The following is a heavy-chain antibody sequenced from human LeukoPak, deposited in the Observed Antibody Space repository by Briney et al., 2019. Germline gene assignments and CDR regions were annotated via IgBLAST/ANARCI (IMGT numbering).Heavy chain of an antibody. CDR3: ARGATVTAVEGWFDP. V-gene: IGHV4-30-2*01. D-gene: IGHD4-17*01. J-gene: IGHJ5*02. CDR1: GCSISSGGYS. CDR2: IYHSRSN. Sequence: SETVSLTCAVSGCSISSGGYSWIWPPQPRGKALEWIGYIYHSRSNYYNPLLKSRVTLSEGRSKKHSFLTMSPVTAADHAWFFCARGATVTAVEGWFDPWGQGTLVTLSS.